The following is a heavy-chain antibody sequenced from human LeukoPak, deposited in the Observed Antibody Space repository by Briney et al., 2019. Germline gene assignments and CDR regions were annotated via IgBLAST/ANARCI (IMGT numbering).Heavy chain of an antibody. V-gene: IGHV3-7*01. J-gene: IGHJ4*02. CDR3: ATGGAPGGRFEN. D-gene: IGHD1-26*01. CDR2: MKEDGTQI. Sequence: GGSLRLSCVVSGFTFSRSTMTWIRQAPGKGPEWVAKMKEDGTQIHYVDSVKGRFTISRDNAKNSLFLQMNSLRVEDTAVYYCATGGAPGGRFENWGQGMLVTVSS. CDR1: GFTFSRST.